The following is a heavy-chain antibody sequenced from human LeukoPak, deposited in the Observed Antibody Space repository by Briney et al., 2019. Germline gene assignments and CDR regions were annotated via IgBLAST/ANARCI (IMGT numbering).Heavy chain of an antibody. CDR2: ISSSGNSI. CDR3: ARDITVNGMDV. CDR1: GFTFSGYE. Sequence: GGSLRLSCTASGFTFSGYEMNWVRQAPGKGLEWVSYISSSGNSIYYADSVKGRFTISRDNAKNTLYLQMNSLRAEDTAVYYCARDITVNGMDVWGQGTTVTVSS. D-gene: IGHD3-10*01. V-gene: IGHV3-48*03. J-gene: IGHJ6*02.